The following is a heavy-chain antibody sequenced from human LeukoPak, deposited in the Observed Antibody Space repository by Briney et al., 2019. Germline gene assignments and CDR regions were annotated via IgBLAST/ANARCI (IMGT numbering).Heavy chain of an antibody. V-gene: IGHV3-30*18. CDR3: AKDHFNEAYCGGDCLYYFDY. Sequence: PGGSLRLSCAASGFPFSSYGMHWVRQAPGKGLEWVTVISYDGSNKYYAESVKGRFPISRDNSKYTLYLQMNSLGAEDTAVYYCAKDHFNEAYCGGDCLYYFDYWGQGTLVTVSS. CDR1: GFPFSSYG. CDR2: ISYDGSNK. J-gene: IGHJ4*02. D-gene: IGHD2-21*02.